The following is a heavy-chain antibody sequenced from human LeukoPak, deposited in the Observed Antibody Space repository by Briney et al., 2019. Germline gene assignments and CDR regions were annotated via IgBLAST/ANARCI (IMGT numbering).Heavy chain of an antibody. D-gene: IGHD5-24*01. CDR2: VYSSGST. Sequence: PSETLSLTCTVSGGSISGGSYYWSWIRQPAGKGLEWIGRVYSSGSTDYNPSLKSRLSISVDTSKNQFSLKLSSVTAADTAVYYCARGRDGYNFLNRGEYYYFDYWGQGTLVTVSS. J-gene: IGHJ4*02. CDR1: GGSISGGSYY. CDR3: ARGRDGYNFLNRGEYYYFDY. V-gene: IGHV4-61*02.